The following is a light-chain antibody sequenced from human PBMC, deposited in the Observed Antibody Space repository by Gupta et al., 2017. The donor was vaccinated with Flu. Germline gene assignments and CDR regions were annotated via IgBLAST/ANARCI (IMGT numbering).Light chain of an antibody. Sequence: EIVLTQSPGPLSLSPGERATLSCRASQSVSSSYLAWYQQKPGQAPRLLIYGASSRATGIPDRFSGSGSGTDFTLTISRLEPEDFAVFYCRHYGSSWTFGQGTKVEIK. V-gene: IGKV3-20*01. CDR1: QSVSSSY. CDR3: RHYGSSWT. CDR2: GAS. J-gene: IGKJ1*01.